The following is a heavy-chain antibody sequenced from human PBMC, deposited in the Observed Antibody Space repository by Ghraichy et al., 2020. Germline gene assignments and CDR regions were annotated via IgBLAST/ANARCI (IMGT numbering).Heavy chain of an antibody. CDR2: IYSGGST. J-gene: IGHJ4*02. V-gene: IGHV3-53*01. Sequence: GGSLRLSCAVSGFTVSSNYMSWVRQAPGKGLDWVSLIYSGGSTYYADSVKGRFTISRDNSKNTLYLQMNSLRADDTAVYYCARDGGSGNYYNLFDYWGQGTLVTVSS. D-gene: IGHD3-10*01. CDR1: GFTVSSNY. CDR3: ARDGGSGNYYNLFDY.